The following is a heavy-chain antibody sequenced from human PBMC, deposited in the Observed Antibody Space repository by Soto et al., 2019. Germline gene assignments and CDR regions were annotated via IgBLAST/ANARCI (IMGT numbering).Heavy chain of an antibody. J-gene: IGHJ4*02. CDR1: GFSFSSSW. V-gene: IGHV3-74*03. CDR3: VRDGGQ. Sequence: EVQLVESGGGLGQPGGSLRLSCAASGFSFSSSWMHWVRQAPGKGLVWVSRINSDASTTTYADSVKGRFTISRDNAKNTLYLQMNSLRDDYTAVYYCVRDGGQWGQGTLVTVSS. D-gene: IGHD3-16*01. CDR2: INSDASTT.